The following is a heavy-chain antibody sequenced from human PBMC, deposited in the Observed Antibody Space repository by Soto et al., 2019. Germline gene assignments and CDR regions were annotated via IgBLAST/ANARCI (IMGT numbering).Heavy chain of an antibody. CDR1: GYPLTAKY. CDR3: AKAGTSWTEWFDP. CDR2: INPSSGGT. D-gene: IGHD6-13*01. V-gene: IGHV1-2*02. Sequence: QVQLVQSGAEEKKPGASVKVSCKASGYPLTAKYLHWVRQAPGQGLEWMGWINPSSGGTKEAQKFRGRVTMTRDTCISAAYTELSRLTADDTALYYCAKAGTSWTEWFDPWGQGTLVTVSS. J-gene: IGHJ5*02.